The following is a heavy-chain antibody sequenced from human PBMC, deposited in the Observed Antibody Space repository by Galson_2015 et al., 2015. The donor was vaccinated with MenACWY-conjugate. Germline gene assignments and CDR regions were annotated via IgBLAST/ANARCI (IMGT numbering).Heavy chain of an antibody. CDR3: AKDVNHGDFGDFDY. CDR2: ISYVGERT. D-gene: IGHD4-17*01. J-gene: IGHJ4*02. Sequence: SLRLSCAGSGITFSGYGMGWVRQTPGKGMEWVSSISYVGERTYYADSVRGRFTISRDKSKNTLNLQMNNLSPEDTALYYCAKDVNHGDFGDFDYWGQGTRVTVSS. CDR1: GITFSGYG. V-gene: IGHV3-23*01.